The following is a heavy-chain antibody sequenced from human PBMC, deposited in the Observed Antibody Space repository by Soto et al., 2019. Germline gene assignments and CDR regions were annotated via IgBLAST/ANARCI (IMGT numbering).Heavy chain of an antibody. CDR1: GFTFSSYG. V-gene: IGHV3-33*01. Sequence: VGSLRLSCAASGFTFSSYGMHWVRQAPGKGLEWVAVIWYDGSNKYYADSVKGRFTISRDNSKNTLYLQMNSLRAEDTAVYYCARDSPDYYDSSGDYDYWGQGTLVTSPQ. D-gene: IGHD3-22*01. J-gene: IGHJ4*02. CDR3: ARDSPDYYDSSGDYDY. CDR2: IWYDGSNK.